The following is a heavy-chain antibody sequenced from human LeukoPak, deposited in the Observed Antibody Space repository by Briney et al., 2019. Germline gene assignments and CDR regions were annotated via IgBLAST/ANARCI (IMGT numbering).Heavy chain of an antibody. J-gene: IGHJ4*02. Sequence: ASVKVSCKASGYTFTSYGISWVRQAPGQGLEWMGWISAYNGNTNYAQKLQGRVTMTTDTSTSTAYMELRSLRSDDMAVYYCARDLPGDCGGDCYSGFDYWGQGTLVTVSS. CDR3: ARDLPGDCGGDCYSGFDY. CDR1: GYTFTSYG. CDR2: ISAYNGNT. D-gene: IGHD2-21*02. V-gene: IGHV1-18*03.